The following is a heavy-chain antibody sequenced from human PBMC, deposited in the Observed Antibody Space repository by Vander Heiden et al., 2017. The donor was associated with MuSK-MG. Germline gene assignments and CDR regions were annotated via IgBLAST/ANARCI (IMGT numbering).Heavy chain of an antibody. CDR3: AGDYVSGSYRFDY. V-gene: IGHV4-59*01. Sequence: QVQLQESGPGLVKPSETLPLTCPFPGDSISRYPWSWIRQPPGKGLEWIGYIYYSGRTVYNPSLKSRVTISLDTSEAQFSLKLSSVTAADTAVYYCAGDYVSGSYRFDYWGQGTLVTVSS. CDR2: IYYSGRT. D-gene: IGHD3-10*01. CDR1: GDSISRYP. J-gene: IGHJ4*02.